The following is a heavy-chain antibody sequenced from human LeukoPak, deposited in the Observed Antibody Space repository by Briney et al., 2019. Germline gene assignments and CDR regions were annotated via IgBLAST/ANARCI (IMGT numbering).Heavy chain of an antibody. CDR1: GYTFTGYY. D-gene: IGHD6-6*01. J-gene: IGHJ4*02. CDR2: INPNSGGT. Sequence: ASVKVSCKASGYTFTGYYMRWVRQAPGQGLEWMGWINPNSGGTNYAQKFQGRVTMTRDTSISTAYMELSRPRSDDTAVYYCARGPTIAARPFDYWGQGTLDTVSS. V-gene: IGHV1-2*02. CDR3: ARGPTIAARPFDY.